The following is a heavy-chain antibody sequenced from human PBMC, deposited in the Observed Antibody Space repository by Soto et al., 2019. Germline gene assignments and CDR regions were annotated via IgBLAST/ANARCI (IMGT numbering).Heavy chain of an antibody. J-gene: IGHJ6*02. D-gene: IGHD6-13*01. CDR1: GFTFSGSA. CDR2: IRSKANSYAT. Sequence: GGSLRLSCAASGFTFSGSAMHWVRQASGKGLEWVGRIRSKANSYATAYAASVKGRFTISRDDSKNTAYLQMNSLKTEDTAVYYCTSFPQQLVPLGMDVWGQGTTVTVSS. V-gene: IGHV3-73*01. CDR3: TSFPQQLVPLGMDV.